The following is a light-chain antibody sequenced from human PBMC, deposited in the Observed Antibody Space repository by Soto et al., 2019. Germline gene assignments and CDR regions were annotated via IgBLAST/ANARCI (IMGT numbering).Light chain of an antibody. J-gene: IGKJ5*01. CDR3: PQFADFPIP. Sequence: SPSPVALSVSIGDRVTITCRASQSISGCLAWYQQKPEKAPKLLIYDASSLQSGVPSRFSGSGSGTEFTLTISILQPEDFARYYGPQFADFPIPSGQGTILDI. CDR1: QSISGC. V-gene: IGKV1-5*01. CDR2: DAS.